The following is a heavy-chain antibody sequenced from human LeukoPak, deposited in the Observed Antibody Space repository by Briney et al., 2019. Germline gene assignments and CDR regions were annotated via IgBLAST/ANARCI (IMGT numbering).Heavy chain of an antibody. V-gene: IGHV1-8*03. CDR2: MNPNSGNT. Sequence: ASVKVSCKASGYTFTSYDINWVRQATGQGLEWMGWMNPNSGNTGYAQKFQGRVTITRNTSISTAYMELSSLRSEDTAVYYCARADPYYDFWSGFWDYWGQGTLVTVSS. D-gene: IGHD3-3*01. CDR1: GYTFTSYD. J-gene: IGHJ4*02. CDR3: ARADPYYDFWSGFWDY.